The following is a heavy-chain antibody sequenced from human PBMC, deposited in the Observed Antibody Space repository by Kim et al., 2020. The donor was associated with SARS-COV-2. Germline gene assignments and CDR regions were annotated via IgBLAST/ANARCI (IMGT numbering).Heavy chain of an antibody. D-gene: IGHD1-26*01. CDR2: INPSGAST. CDR1: GYTFTGYY. J-gene: IGHJ4*02. Sequence: ASVKVSCKASGYTFTGYYMHWVRQAPGQGLEWMGLINPSGASTTYAQKFQGRVTMTRDTSTSTVYMELSSLKSEDTAVYYCTREASGSHYTGDYWGQGTLVTVSS. V-gene: IGHV1-46*01. CDR3: TREASGSHYTGDY.